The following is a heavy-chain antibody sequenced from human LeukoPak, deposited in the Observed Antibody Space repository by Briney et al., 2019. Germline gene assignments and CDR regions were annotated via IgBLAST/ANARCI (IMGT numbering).Heavy chain of an antibody. J-gene: IGHJ4*02. CDR1: GGSMSSYY. D-gene: IGHD7-27*01. Sequence: SETLSLTCTVSGGSMSSYYWSWIRQPPGKGLELIGYIYFTGSTNYNPSLKSRVTISVDTSKTQFSLNLSSVTAADMAVYYCARGSPVRRLGTYYFDSWGQGTLVTVSS. V-gene: IGHV4-59*01. CDR3: ARGSPVRRLGTYYFDS. CDR2: IYFTGST.